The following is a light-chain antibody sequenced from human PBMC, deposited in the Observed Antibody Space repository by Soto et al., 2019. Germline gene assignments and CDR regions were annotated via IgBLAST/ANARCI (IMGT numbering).Light chain of an antibody. CDR1: SGHSSYA. CDR2: LSSDGSH. J-gene: IGLJ2*01. Sequence: QSVLTQSPSASASLGASVKLTCTLSSGHSSYAIAWHQQQPEKGPRYLMKLSSDGSHSKGDGIPDRFSGSSSGAERYLTISSLQSEDEADYYCQTWDTGARVVFVGGTQLTVL. V-gene: IGLV4-69*01. CDR3: QTWDTGARVV.